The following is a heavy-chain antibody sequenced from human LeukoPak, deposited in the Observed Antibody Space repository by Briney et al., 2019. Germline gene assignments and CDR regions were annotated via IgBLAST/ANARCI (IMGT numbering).Heavy chain of an antibody. CDR3: VREISSGLTFDI. Sequence: SYISGSDGTTYYGDSVKGRFTISRDNAKNSLYLQMNALRAEDTAIYYCVREISSGLTFDIWGQGTMVTVSS. V-gene: IGHV3-48*03. J-gene: IGHJ3*02. CDR2: ISGSDGTT. D-gene: IGHD3/OR15-3a*01.